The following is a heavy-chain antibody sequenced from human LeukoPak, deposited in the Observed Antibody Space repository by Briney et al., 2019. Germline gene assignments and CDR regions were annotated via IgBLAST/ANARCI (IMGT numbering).Heavy chain of an antibody. CDR1: GYTFTNYY. CDR2: INPDSGYT. V-gene: IGHV1-2*02. J-gene: IGHJ6*03. Sequence: ASVKVSCKSSGYTFTNYYIHWVRQAPGQGLEWMGWINPDSGYTNYAQKFQGRVTMTRDTSINTAYMELSRLTSDDTAVYYCATDPRTTVFGTFRYYYMDVWGEGTTVAVSS. CDR3: ATDPRTTVFGTFRYYYMDV. D-gene: IGHD3-3*01.